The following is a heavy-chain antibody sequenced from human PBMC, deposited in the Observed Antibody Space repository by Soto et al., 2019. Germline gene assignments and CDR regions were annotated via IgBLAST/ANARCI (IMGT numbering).Heavy chain of an antibody. J-gene: IGHJ6*02. CDR3: ARGPGVWQLEAALRHYGMDV. CDR2: IIPIFGTA. V-gene: IGHV1-69*06. CDR1: GGAVRGYA. D-gene: IGHD6-6*01. Sequence: SVKLSCRASGGAVRGYASRWVRQAPGQGLEWMGGIIPIFGTANDAQKFRGRVKITADKATSTGYMELSSVRYAQTAVYYCARGPGVWQLEAALRHYGMDVWGQGSTVTVSS.